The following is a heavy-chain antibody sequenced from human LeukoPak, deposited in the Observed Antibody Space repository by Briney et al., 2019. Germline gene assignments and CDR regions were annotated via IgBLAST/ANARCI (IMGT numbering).Heavy chain of an antibody. J-gene: IGHJ4*02. V-gene: IGHV4-34*01. CDR1: GGSFSGYY. Sequence: SETLSLTCAVYGGSFSGYYWSWIRQPPGKGLEWIGEINRSGSTNYNPSLKSRVTISVDTSKNQFSLKLSSVTAADTAVYYCARGSRWSGVRGYYFDYWGQGTLVTVSS. CDR2: INRSGST. D-gene: IGHD3-10*01. CDR3: ARGSRWSGVRGYYFDY.